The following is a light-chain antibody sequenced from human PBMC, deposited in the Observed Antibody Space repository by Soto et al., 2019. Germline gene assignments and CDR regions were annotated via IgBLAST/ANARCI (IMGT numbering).Light chain of an antibody. V-gene: IGKV2-30*01. J-gene: IGKJ2*01. CDR3: IQGTHSYT. Sequence: DVVMTQSPLSLPVTLGQPASISCRSSQSLVYSDGNTYLNWFQQRPGQSPRRLIYKVSNRDSGAPDRCSGRGSGTDFTLKISRVEAEDVGVYYCIQGTHSYTFGQATKLEIK. CDR2: KVS. CDR1: QSLVYSDGNTY.